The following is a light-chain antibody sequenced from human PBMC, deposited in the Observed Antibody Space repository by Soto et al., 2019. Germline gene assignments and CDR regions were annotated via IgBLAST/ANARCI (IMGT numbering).Light chain of an antibody. CDR1: SSDVGSYNL. V-gene: IGLV2-23*01. CDR3: CSYAGSIPYV. CDR2: EGS. Sequence: QSALTQPASVSGSPGQSITISCTGTSSDVGSYNLVSWYQQHPGKAPKLMIYEGSKRPSGVSNRFSGSKSGNTASLTISGLQDEEEADYYCCSYAGSIPYVFGTGTKVTV. J-gene: IGLJ1*01.